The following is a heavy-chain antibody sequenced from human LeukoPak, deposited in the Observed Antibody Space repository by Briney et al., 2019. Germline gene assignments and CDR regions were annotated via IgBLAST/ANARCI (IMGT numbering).Heavy chain of an antibody. J-gene: IGHJ4*02. Sequence: PSETLSLTCTVSGGSISTYYWSWIRQPPGKGLEWLGFIYHTGSTTYNPSLKSRGTISLDTSKNQISLNLSSVTVADTAVYFCARLVGAPAFDYWGQGALVTVSS. CDR3: ARLVGAPAFDY. CDR2: IYHTGST. CDR1: GGSISTYY. D-gene: IGHD1-26*01. V-gene: IGHV4-59*01.